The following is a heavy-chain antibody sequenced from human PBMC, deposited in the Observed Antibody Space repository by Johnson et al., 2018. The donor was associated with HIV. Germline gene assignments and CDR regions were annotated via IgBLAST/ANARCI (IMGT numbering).Heavy chain of an antibody. Sequence: VQLVESGGDLVQPGRSLRLSCTGSGFTFGDYAMSWFRQPPGKGLEWVAFIRSKTYGGTTEYAESVKGRFTISRDDSKNIPHLQLSSLRAEDTAVYYCARERRLASNAFDIWGQGTMVTVSS. CDR3: ARERRLASNAFDI. CDR1: GFTFGDYA. J-gene: IGHJ3*02. CDR2: IRSKTYGGTT. V-gene: IGHV3-49*03.